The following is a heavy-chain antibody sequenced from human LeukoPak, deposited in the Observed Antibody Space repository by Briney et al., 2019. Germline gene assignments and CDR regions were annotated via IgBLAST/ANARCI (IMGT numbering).Heavy chain of an antibody. Sequence: GGSLRLSCAASGFTFSSYAMSWVRQAPGKGLEWASAISGSGGSTYYADSVKGRLTISRDNSKNTLYLQMNSLRAEDTAVYYCAKPRGDYYDSGWGQGTLVTVSS. V-gene: IGHV3-23*01. CDR2: ISGSGGST. CDR1: GFTFSSYA. J-gene: IGHJ4*02. CDR3: AKPRGDYYDSG. D-gene: IGHD3-22*01.